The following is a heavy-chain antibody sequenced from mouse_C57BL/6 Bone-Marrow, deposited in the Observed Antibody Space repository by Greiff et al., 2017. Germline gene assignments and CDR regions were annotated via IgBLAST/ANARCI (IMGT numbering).Heavy chain of an antibody. J-gene: IGHJ2*01. V-gene: IGHV1-59*01. D-gene: IGHD2-3*01. CDR2: IDPSDSYT. CDR3: ARDGYYDYFDY. Sequence: VQLQQPGAELVRPGTSVKLSCKASGYTFTSYWMHWVKQRPGQGLEWIGVIDPSDSYTNYNQKFKGKATLTVDTSSSTAYMQLSSLTSEDSAVCYCARDGYYDYFDYWGQDTTLTVSS. CDR1: GYTFTSYW.